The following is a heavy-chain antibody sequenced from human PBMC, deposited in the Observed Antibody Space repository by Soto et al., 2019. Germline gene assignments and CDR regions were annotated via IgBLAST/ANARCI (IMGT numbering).Heavy chain of an antibody. D-gene: IGHD3-22*01. V-gene: IGHV4-59*01. J-gene: IGHJ5*02. Sequence: SETLSLTCTVSGGSISSYYWRWIRQPPGKGLEWIGYIYYSWSTNYNPSLKSRVTISVDTSKSQFSLKLSSVTAADTAVYYCARSLNYYDSSGYPNWFDPWGEGTLVTVSS. CDR3: ARSLNYYDSSGYPNWFDP. CDR2: IYYSWST. CDR1: GGSISSYY.